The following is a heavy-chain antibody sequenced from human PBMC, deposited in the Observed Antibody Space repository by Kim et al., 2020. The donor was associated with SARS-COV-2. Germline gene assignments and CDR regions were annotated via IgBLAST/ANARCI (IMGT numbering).Heavy chain of an antibody. J-gene: IGHJ4*02. CDR2: IDGSDGTT. D-gene: IGHD2-2*03. CDR3: MKGGWGWIWDH. CDR1: GFTFTGYA. V-gene: IGHV3-23*01. Sequence: GGSLRLSCTTSGFTFTGYAMSWVRQAPGKGLEWVSSIDGSDGTTYYVDSVKGRFTISRDNSKNTLYLLMNSLRADDTAVYYCMKGGWGWIWDHWGQGTRVTVS.